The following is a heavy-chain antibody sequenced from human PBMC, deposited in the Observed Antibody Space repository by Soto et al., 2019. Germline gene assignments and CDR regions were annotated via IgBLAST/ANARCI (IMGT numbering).Heavy chain of an antibody. CDR1: GGPFSGYY. Sequence: SETLSLTCAVYGGPFSGYYWSWIRQPPGKWMEWIGYINYSGSTNYNPSLKSRVTISVDTSKNQFSLKLSSVTAADTAVYYCARDRGTTRFPIHRGYYYGMDVWGQGTTVTVSS. V-gene: IGHV4-59*01. CDR2: INYSGST. CDR3: ARDRGTTRFPIHRGYYYGMDV. D-gene: IGHD1-1*01. J-gene: IGHJ6*02.